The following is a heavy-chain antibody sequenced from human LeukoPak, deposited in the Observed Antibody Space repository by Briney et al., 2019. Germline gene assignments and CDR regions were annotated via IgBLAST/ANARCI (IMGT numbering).Heavy chain of an antibody. D-gene: IGHD6-6*01. CDR2: SHYSGTT. Sequence: SETLSLTCTVSGASISSGGYYWSWIRQQPGRGLEWIGYSHYSGTTYYNTSLKSRVAISVDTSKNQFSLNLNSVTAADTAVYYCARGGAARLHFQNWGQGTLVTVSS. CDR3: ARGGAARLHFQN. CDR1: GASISSGGYY. V-gene: IGHV4-31*03. J-gene: IGHJ1*01.